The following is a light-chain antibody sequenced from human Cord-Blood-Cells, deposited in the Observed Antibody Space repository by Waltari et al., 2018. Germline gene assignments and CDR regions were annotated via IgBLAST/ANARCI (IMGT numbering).Light chain of an antibody. J-gene: IGKJ1*01. Sequence: AIRMTQSPSSLSASTGDRVTITCRASQGISSYLAWYQQKPGKAPKLLIYAASTLQSGAPSRFSGSGSGTDVTLTISRLESEDFATFYCQHYYSYLRTFGRWTKVEIK. CDR2: AAS. CDR1: QGISSY. V-gene: IGKV1-8*01. CDR3: QHYYSYLRT.